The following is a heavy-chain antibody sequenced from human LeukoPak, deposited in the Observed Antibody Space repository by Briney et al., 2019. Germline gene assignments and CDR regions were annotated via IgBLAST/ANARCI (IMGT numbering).Heavy chain of an antibody. CDR1: GGTFRSYA. CDR2: IIPIFGTA. J-gene: IGHJ4*02. D-gene: IGHD4-11*01. CDR3: SRGGQYSKLYYFDY. Sequence: AVNVSCESCGGTFRSYAISWLRQAPGQGLEWMGGIIPIFGTANYAQKFQGRVTIPADESTSTAYMELSSLRSEDTALYDCSRGGQYSKLYYFDYWGQGPLVTVSS. V-gene: IGHV1-69*13.